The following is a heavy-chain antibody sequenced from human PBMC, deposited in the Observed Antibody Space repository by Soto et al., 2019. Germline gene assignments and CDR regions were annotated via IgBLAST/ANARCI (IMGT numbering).Heavy chain of an antibody. CDR2: ISYDGSDK. CDR1: GFIFSSYG. Sequence: QVQLVESGGGVVQPGRSLRLSCAASGFIFSSYGMHWVRQAPGKGLEWVALISYDGSDKYYADSVKGRFTISRDNSKNTLYLQMNSLRVEATAVYYCGAGQYFSDYWGQGTLVTVSS. J-gene: IGHJ4*02. D-gene: IGHD6-13*01. CDR3: GAGQYFSDY. V-gene: IGHV3-30*03.